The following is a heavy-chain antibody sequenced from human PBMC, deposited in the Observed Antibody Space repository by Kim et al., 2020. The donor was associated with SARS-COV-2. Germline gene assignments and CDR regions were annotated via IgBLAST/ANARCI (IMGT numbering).Heavy chain of an antibody. D-gene: IGHD1-26*01. CDR3: ARLLTNSGSYSYYFDY. V-gene: IGHV4-59*01. J-gene: IGHJ4*02. CDR2: IYYSGST. Sequence: SETLSLTCTVSGGSISSYYWSWIRQPPGKGLEWIGYIYYSGSTNYNPSLKSRVTISVDTSKNQFSLKLSPVTAADTAVYYCARLLTNSGSYSYYFDYWGQGTLGTVSS. CDR1: GGSISSYY.